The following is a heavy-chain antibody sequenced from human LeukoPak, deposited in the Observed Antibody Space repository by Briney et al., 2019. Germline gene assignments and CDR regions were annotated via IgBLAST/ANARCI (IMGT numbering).Heavy chain of an antibody. J-gene: IGHJ4*02. Sequence: PGGSLRLSCAASGFTFSSYWMHWVRQAPGKGLEWVSRINSDGSSTTYADSVKGRFTISRDNAKNTLYVEMNSLRAEDTAVYYCARRWGYCSSASCSENFDYWGQGTLVTVSS. D-gene: IGHD2-2*01. CDR2: INSDGSST. V-gene: IGHV3-74*01. CDR1: GFTFSSYW. CDR3: ARRWGYCSSASCSENFDY.